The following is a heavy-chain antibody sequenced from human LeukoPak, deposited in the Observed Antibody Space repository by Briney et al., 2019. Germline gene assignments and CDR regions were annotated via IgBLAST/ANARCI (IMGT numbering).Heavy chain of an antibody. CDR1: GYTFTSYG. V-gene: IGHV1-8*03. Sequence: GASVKVSCKASGYTFTSYGINWVRQATGQGLEWMGWMNSNSGNTGYAQKFQGRVTITRNTSISTAYMELSSLRSEDAAVYYCARGLSYYGSGSFGYWGQGTLVTVSS. CDR2: MNSNSGNT. CDR3: ARGLSYYGSGSFGY. D-gene: IGHD3-10*01. J-gene: IGHJ4*02.